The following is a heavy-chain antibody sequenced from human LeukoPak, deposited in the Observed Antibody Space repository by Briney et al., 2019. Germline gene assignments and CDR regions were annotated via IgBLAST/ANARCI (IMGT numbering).Heavy chain of an antibody. CDR1: GFTVTNNY. Sequence: GGSLRLSCAASGFTVTNNYMSWVRQAPGKGLEWVSVIYAGGTTSYADSVKGRFTISRDSSKNTLYLQMSSLRAEDTAVYYCAREGYASGTRYGMDVWGQGTTVTVSS. J-gene: IGHJ6*02. V-gene: IGHV3-66*01. CDR2: IYAGGTT. CDR3: AREGYASGTRYGMDV. D-gene: IGHD3-10*01.